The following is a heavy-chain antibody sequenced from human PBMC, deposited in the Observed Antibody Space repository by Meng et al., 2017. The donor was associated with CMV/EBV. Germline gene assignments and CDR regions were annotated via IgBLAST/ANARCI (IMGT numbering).Heavy chain of an antibody. CDR3: ARAAPDYYDSSGPPDY. J-gene: IGHJ4*02. CDR2: IYYSGST. CDR1: GGSISGGDYY. Sequence: VQSPVPGPELSTPSQPLSLTCTVSGGSISGGDYYWSWIRQPPGKGLEWIGYIYYSGSTYYNPSLKSRVTISVDTSKNQFSLKLSSVTAADTAVYYCARAAPDYYDSSGPPDYWGQGTLVTVSS. V-gene: IGHV4-30-4*08. D-gene: IGHD3-22*01.